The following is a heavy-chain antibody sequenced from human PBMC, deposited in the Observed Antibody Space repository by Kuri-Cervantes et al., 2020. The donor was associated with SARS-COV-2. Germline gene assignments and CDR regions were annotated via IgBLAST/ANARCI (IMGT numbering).Heavy chain of an antibody. CDR1: GFTFSSYG. J-gene: IGHJ6*02. Sequence: GGSLRLSCAASGFTFSSYGMHWVRQAPGKGLEWVAVIWYDGSNKYYADSVKGRFTISRDNSKDTLYLQMNSLRAEDTAVYYCARDSGATEYSSGWYRGDYYYYGMDVWGQGTTVTVSS. D-gene: IGHD6-19*01. CDR3: ARDSGATEYSSGWYRGDYYYYGMDV. CDR2: IWYDGSNK. V-gene: IGHV3-33*01.